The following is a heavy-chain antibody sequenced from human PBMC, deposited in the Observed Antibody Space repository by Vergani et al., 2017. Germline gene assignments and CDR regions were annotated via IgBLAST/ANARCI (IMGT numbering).Heavy chain of an antibody. J-gene: IGHJ4*02. D-gene: IGHD6-19*01. CDR2: ISWNSGSI. CDR1: GFTFDDYA. Sequence: EVQLVESGGGLVQPGRSLRLSCAASGFTFDDYAMHWVRQAPGKGLEWVSGISWNSGSIGYADSVKGGFTISRDNAKNSLYLQMNSLRAEDTALYYCAKTTGTTYSSGWYDYWGQGTLVTVSS. V-gene: IGHV3-9*01. CDR3: AKTTGTTYSSGWYDY.